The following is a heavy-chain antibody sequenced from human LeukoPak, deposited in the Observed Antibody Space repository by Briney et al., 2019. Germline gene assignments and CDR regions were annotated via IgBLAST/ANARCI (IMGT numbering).Heavy chain of an antibody. V-gene: IGHV4-38-2*02. CDR2: IYHSGYT. Sequence: SETLSLTCTVSSYSISSNYHWGWIRQPPGKGLEWIGSIYHSGYTYYQPSLKSRVTISVDTSKNQFALKLSSVTAADTAVYYCARVVPADMRLDNWGQGTLVTVSS. J-gene: IGHJ4*02. CDR3: ARVVPADMRLDN. CDR1: SYSISSNYH. D-gene: IGHD2-2*01.